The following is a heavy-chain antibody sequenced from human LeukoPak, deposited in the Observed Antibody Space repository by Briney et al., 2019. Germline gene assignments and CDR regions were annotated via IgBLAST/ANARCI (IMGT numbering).Heavy chain of an antibody. J-gene: IGHJ4*02. Sequence: SGPALVKPTQTLMLTCTFSGFSLTISGMCVSWIRQPPGKALEWLARIDWDDDKYYSTSLKTRLTISKDTSKNQVVLTVTNMDPVDTATYYCARIPNFYDNKGYFDYWGQGILDTVSS. CDR2: IDWDDDK. CDR3: ARIPNFYDNKGYFDY. D-gene: IGHD3-22*01. CDR1: GFSLTISGMC. V-gene: IGHV2-70*11.